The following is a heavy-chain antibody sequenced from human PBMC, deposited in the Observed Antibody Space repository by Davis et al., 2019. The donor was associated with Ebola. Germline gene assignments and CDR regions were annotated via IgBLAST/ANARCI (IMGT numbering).Heavy chain of an antibody. CDR2: IKQDGSEK. Sequence: GESLKISCAASGFTFSSYWMSWVRQAPGKGLEWVANIKQDGSEKYYVDSVKGRFTISRDNAKNSLYLQMNSLRAEDTAVYYCAGGWKGFHWGQGTLVTVSS. CDR1: GFTFSSYW. CDR3: AGGWKGFH. J-gene: IGHJ4*02. V-gene: IGHV3-7*04. D-gene: IGHD1-1*01.